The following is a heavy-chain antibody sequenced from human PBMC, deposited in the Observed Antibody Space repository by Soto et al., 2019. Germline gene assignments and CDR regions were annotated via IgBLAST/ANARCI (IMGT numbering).Heavy chain of an antibody. Sequence: GGSLRLSCAASGFTFSSYAMSWVRQAPGKGLEWVSAISGSGGSTYYADSVKGRFTISRDNSKNTLYLQMNSLRAEDTAVYYWAKVQWELRGRYYYYGMDVWGQGTTVTVSS. CDR3: AKVQWELRGRYYYYGMDV. V-gene: IGHV3-23*01. CDR2: ISGSGGST. CDR1: GFTFSSYA. D-gene: IGHD1-26*01. J-gene: IGHJ6*02.